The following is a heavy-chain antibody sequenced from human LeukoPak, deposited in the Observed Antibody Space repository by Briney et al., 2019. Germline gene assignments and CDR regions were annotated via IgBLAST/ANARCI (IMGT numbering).Heavy chain of an antibody. Sequence: PGGSLRLSCAASGFTFSSYGMHWVRQAPGKGLEWVAFIRYDGSNKYYADSVKGRFTISRDNSKNTLYLQMNSLRAEDTAVYYCAKGPPRAYYDSSGPFDYWGQGTLVTVSS. J-gene: IGHJ4*02. CDR1: GFTFSSYG. D-gene: IGHD3-22*01. CDR2: IRYDGSNK. V-gene: IGHV3-30*02. CDR3: AKGPPRAYYDSSGPFDY.